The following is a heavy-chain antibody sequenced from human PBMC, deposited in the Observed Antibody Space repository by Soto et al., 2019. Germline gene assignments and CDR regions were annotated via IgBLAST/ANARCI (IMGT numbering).Heavy chain of an antibody. J-gene: IGHJ6*02. V-gene: IGHV1-2*02. CDR1: GYPFTAYY. CDR2: INPNSGGT. D-gene: IGHD3-3*01. Sequence: GASVKVSCKASGYPFTAYYMHWVRQAPGQGLEWMGWINPNSGGTNYAQKFQGRVTMTRDTSISTAYMELSRLRSDDTAVYYCARGGKGYYDFWSGYMPTDYYGMDVWGQGTTVTVSS. CDR3: ARGGKGYYDFWSGYMPTDYYGMDV.